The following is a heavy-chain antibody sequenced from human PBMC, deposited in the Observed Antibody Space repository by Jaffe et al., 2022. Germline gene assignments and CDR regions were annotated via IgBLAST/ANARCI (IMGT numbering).Heavy chain of an antibody. Sequence: QVQLVESGGGVVQPGGSLRLSCAASGFTFSSYGMHWVRQAPGKGLEWVAFIRYDGSNKYYADSVKGRFTISRDNSKNTLYLQMNSLRAEDTAVYYCAKDDTIFGVVPKWSDYWGQGTLVTVSS. J-gene: IGHJ4*02. V-gene: IGHV3-30*02. CDR3: AKDDTIFGVVPKWSDY. CDR1: GFTFSSYG. CDR2: IRYDGSNK. D-gene: IGHD3-3*01.